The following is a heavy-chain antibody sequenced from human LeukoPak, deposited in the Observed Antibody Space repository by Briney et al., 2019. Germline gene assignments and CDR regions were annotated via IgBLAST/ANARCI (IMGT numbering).Heavy chain of an antibody. D-gene: IGHD2-15*01. CDR3: ARLCGSCYSGRDLYDFDY. Sequence: GALEISWKGSGFPFTNFWIGWVRPVPGKGLEWSGIIYPGDSGTRYSPSFQGQVTIQAHKSISTAYLQWSSLQASDTAMYCCARLCGSCYSGRDLYDFDYWGQGTLVTVSS. V-gene: IGHV5-51*01. J-gene: IGHJ4*02. CDR2: IYPGDSGT. CDR1: GFPFTNFW.